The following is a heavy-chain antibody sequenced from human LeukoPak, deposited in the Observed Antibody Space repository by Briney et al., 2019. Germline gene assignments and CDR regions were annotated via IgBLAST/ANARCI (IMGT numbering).Heavy chain of an antibody. CDR3: ARDRCGGDCYRVGMDV. V-gene: IGHV1-2*02. CDR2: INPNSGGT. J-gene: IGHJ6*02. Sequence: ASVKVSCKASGYTFTGYYMHWVRQAPGQGLEWMGWINPNSGGTNYAQKFQGRVTMTRDTSISTAYMELSRLRSDDTAVYYCARDRCGGDCYRVGMDVWGQGTTVTASS. D-gene: IGHD2-21*02. CDR1: GYTFTGYY.